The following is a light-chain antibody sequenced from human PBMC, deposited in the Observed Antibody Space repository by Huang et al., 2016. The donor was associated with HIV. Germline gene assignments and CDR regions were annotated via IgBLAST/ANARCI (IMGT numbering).Light chain of an antibody. CDR2: GAS. J-gene: IGKJ4*01. Sequence: EVVITQSPAILSVSPGERATLSCRASQNANTDLAWYKHNPGQAPRLLIYGASTRATGSPARFSGNGSETEFTLTISSLQSEDFAIYYCQQYNNWPPLTFGGGTKVEIK. V-gene: IGKV3-15*01. CDR1: QNANTD. CDR3: QQYNNWPPLT.